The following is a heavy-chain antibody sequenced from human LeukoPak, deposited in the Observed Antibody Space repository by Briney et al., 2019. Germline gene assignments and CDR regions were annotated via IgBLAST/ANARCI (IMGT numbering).Heavy chain of an antibody. CDR2: IWYDGSNK. CDR1: GFTFSSYG. V-gene: IGHV3-33*01. J-gene: IGHJ6*04. CDR3: ARAMGSGSYRYYYGMDV. D-gene: IGHD3-10*01. Sequence: GSLRLSCAASGFTFSSYGMHWVRQAPGKGLEWVAVIWYDGSNKYYADSVKGRFTISRDNSKNTLYLQMNSLRAEDTAVYYCARAMGSGSYRYYYGMDVWGKGTTVTVSS.